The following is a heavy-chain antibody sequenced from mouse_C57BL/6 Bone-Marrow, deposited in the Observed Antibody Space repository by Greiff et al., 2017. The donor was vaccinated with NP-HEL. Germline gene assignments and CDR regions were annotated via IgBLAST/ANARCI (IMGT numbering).Heavy chain of an antibody. CDR2: IYPRSGNT. Sequence: QVQLQQSGAELARPGASVKLSCKASGYTFTSSGISWVKQRTGQGLEWIGEIYPRSGNTYYNEKFKGKATMTADKSSSTAYMELRSLTSEDSAVYFCARDGSSYNDWYFDVWGTGTTVTVSS. V-gene: IGHV1-81*01. J-gene: IGHJ1*03. CDR1: GYTFTSSG. CDR3: ARDGSSYNDWYFDV. D-gene: IGHD1-1*01.